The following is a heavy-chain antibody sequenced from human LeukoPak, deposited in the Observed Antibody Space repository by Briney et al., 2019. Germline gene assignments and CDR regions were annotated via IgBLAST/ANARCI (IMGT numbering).Heavy chain of an antibody. Sequence: ASVKVSCKASGYTFTGYYMHWVRQAPGQGLEWMGRINPNSGGTNYAQKFQGRVTMTRDTSISTAYMELSRLRSDDTAVYYCARERGYVRDPWGYWGRGTLVTVSS. V-gene: IGHV1-2*06. CDR3: ARERGYVRDPWGY. CDR1: GYTFTGYY. D-gene: IGHD3-10*02. CDR2: INPNSGGT. J-gene: IGHJ4*02.